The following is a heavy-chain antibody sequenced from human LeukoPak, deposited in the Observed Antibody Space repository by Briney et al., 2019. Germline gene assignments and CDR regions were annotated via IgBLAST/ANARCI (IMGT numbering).Heavy chain of an antibody. D-gene: IGHD3-10*01. V-gene: IGHV3-21*01. J-gene: IGHJ4*02. CDR2: ISSSSSFI. CDR1: GFTFSSYS. CDR3: ARDGSGSYYDPPDY. Sequence: PGGSLRLSCAASGFTFSSYSMNWVRQAPGKGREWVSSISSSSSFIYYADSVKGRFTISRDNAKHSLYLQMNSLRAEDTAVYYCARDGSGSYYDPPDYWGQGTLVTVSS.